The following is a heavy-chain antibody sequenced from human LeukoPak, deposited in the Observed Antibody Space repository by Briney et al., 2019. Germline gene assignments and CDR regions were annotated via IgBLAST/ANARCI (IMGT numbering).Heavy chain of an antibody. V-gene: IGHV3-53*01. CDR1: GFTLSSYA. Sequence: GGSLRLSCAASGFTLSSYAMSWVRQAPGKGLEWVSVFYSGGNTYYADSVKGRFTISRDKSKNTRYLQMNSLRADDTAVYYCTTPGDSGCYNHWGQGTLVTVSS. CDR2: FYSGGNT. CDR3: TTPGDSGCYNH. J-gene: IGHJ4*02. D-gene: IGHD2-2*02.